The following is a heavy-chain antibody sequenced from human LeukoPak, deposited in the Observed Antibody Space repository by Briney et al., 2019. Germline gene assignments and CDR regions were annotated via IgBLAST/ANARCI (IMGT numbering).Heavy chain of an antibody. J-gene: IGHJ4*02. Sequence: PGRSLRLSCAASGFTFSSYAMHWVRQAPGKGLEWVAVISYDGSNKYYADSVKGRFTISRDNAKNSLYLQMNSLRAEDTAVYYCARDWYYYDSSGFDYWGQGTLVTVSS. D-gene: IGHD3-22*01. CDR2: ISYDGSNK. CDR1: GFTFSSYA. V-gene: IGHV3-30*04. CDR3: ARDWYYYDSSGFDY.